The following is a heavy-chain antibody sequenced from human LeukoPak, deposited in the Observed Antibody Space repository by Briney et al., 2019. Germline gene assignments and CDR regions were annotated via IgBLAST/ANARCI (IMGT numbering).Heavy chain of an antibody. CDR1: GFTFSSYS. Sequence: GGSLRLSCAASGFTFSSYSMNWVRQAPGKGLEWVSSISSSSSYIYHADSVKGRFTISRDNAKNSLYLQMNSLRAEDTAVYYCARDNYDSSASIWGQGTMVTVSS. D-gene: IGHD3-22*01. CDR3: ARDNYDSSASI. J-gene: IGHJ3*02. CDR2: ISSSSSYI. V-gene: IGHV3-21*01.